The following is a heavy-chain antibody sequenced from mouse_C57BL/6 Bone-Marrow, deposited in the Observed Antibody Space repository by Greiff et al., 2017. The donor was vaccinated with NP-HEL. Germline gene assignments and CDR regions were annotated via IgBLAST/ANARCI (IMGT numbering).Heavy chain of an antibody. CDR3: ARRGYDYPFAY. D-gene: IGHD2-4*01. Sequence: EVMLVESGGGLVQPGESLKLSCESNEYAFPSHDMSWVRKTPEKRLELVAAINSDGGSTYYPYTMERRFIISRDNTKKTLYLQMSSLRSEDTALYYCARRGYDYPFAYWGQGTLVTVSA. CDR2: INSDGGST. J-gene: IGHJ3*01. V-gene: IGHV5-2*01. CDR1: EYAFPSHD.